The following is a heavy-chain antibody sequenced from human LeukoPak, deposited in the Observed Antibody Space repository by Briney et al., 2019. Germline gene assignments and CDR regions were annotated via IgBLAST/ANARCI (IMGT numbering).Heavy chain of an antibody. D-gene: IGHD6-13*01. CDR3: ARPLAAESDY. CDR2: INSNSGDT. Sequence: ASVKVSCKASGYTFTEYYMHWVRQAPGQGLEWMGWINSNSGDTKYARKFQGRVTLTRDTSISTVYMELRRLRSDDTAVYYCARPLAAESDYWGLGTLVTVSS. CDR1: GYTFTEYY. J-gene: IGHJ4*02. V-gene: IGHV1-2*02.